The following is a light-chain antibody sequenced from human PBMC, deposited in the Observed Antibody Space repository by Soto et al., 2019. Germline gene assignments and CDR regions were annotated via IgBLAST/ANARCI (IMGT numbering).Light chain of an antibody. CDR1: QGVSSSY. Sequence: EIVLTQSPGTLSLSPVERATLSCRASQGVSSSYLAWYQQKPGQAPRLLIYGASSRATGIPDRFSGSGSGTDFTLTISRLEPEDFAVXXXXXXXXXXXXFXQGTKVDIK. J-gene: IGKJ1*01. CDR3: XXXXXXXXX. CDR2: GAS. V-gene: IGKV3-20*01.